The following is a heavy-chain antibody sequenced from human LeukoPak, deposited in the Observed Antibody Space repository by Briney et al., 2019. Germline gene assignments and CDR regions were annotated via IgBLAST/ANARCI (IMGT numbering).Heavy chain of an antibody. D-gene: IGHD6-13*01. CDR1: GFTFSSYG. V-gene: IGHV3-30*18. Sequence: GRSLRLSCAASGFTFSSYGMHWVRQAPGKGLEWVAVISYDGSNKYYADTVKGRFTISRDNSKNTLYLQMNSLRAEDTAVYYCAKGFEAAAFAFDIWGQGTMVTVSS. CDR2: ISYDGSNK. J-gene: IGHJ3*02. CDR3: AKGFEAAAFAFDI.